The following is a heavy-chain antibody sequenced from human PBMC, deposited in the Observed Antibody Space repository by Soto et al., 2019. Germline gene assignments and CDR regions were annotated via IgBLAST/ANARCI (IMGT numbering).Heavy chain of an antibody. CDR3: ARGREEGGDFDY. CDR1: GGSISSGGYS. CDR2: IYHSGST. D-gene: IGHD3-16*01. J-gene: IGHJ4*02. V-gene: IGHV4-30-2*01. Sequence: SETLSLTCAVSGGSISSGGYSWSWIRQPPGKGLEWIGYIYHSGSTYYNPSLKSRVTISVDRSKNQFSLKLSSVTAADTAVYYCARGREEGGDFDYWGQGTL.